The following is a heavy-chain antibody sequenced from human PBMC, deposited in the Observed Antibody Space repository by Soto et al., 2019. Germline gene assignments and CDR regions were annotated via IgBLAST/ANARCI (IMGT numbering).Heavy chain of an antibody. CDR3: AKDSVGDDLLLWLGAFDY. J-gene: IGHJ4*02. V-gene: IGHV3-23*01. CDR1: GFTFSSYA. D-gene: IGHD3-10*01. CDR2: ISGSGGST. Sequence: GGSLRLSCAASGFTFSSYAMSWVRQAPGKGLEWVSAISGSGGSTYYADSVKGRFTISRDNSKNTLYLQMNSLRAEDTAVYYCAKDSVGDDLLLWLGAFDYWGQGTLVTVSS.